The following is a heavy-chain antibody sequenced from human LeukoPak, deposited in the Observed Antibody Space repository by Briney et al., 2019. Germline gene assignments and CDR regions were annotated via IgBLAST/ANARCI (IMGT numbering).Heavy chain of an antibody. CDR1: GFTFSSYS. CDR3: ARGAYSSGWAYFDH. J-gene: IGHJ4*02. D-gene: IGHD6-19*01. CDR2: ISSSSSYI. V-gene: IGHV3-21*01. Sequence: GGSLRLSCAASGFTFSSYSMNWVRQAPGKGLEWVSSISSSSSYIYYADSVKGRFTISRDNAKNSLYLQMNSLRAEDTAVYYCARGAYSSGWAYFDHWGQGTLVTVSS.